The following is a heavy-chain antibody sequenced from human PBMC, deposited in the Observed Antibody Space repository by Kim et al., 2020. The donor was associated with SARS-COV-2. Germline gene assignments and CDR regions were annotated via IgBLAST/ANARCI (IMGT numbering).Heavy chain of an antibody. D-gene: IGHD5-12*01. CDR1: GGTFSSYA. Sequence: SVKVSCKASGGTFSSYAISWVRQAPGQGLEWMGGIIPIFGTANYAQKFQGRVTITADESTSTAYMELSSLRSEDTAVYYCARAVRRWLQLSAAFDIWGQGTMVTVSS. CDR3: ARAVRRWLQLSAAFDI. V-gene: IGHV1-69*13. J-gene: IGHJ3*02. CDR2: IIPIFGTA.